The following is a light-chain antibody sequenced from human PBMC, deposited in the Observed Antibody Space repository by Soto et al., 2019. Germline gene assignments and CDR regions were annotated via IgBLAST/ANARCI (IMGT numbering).Light chain of an antibody. Sequence: QSVLTQPRSVSGSPGQSVTISCTGTSSDVGGYNYVSWYQQHPGKAPKLMIYEVSNRPSGVPNRFSGSKSGNTASLTTSGLQAEDEADYYCCTYAGSYTLGVFGGGTKLTVL. CDR3: CTYAGSYTLGV. CDR2: EVS. V-gene: IGLV2-11*01. CDR1: SSDVGGYNY. J-gene: IGLJ2*01.